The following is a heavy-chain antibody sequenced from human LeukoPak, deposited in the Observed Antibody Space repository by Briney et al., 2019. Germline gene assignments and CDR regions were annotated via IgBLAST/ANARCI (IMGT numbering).Heavy chain of an antibody. D-gene: IGHD1-26*01. V-gene: IGHV3-48*03. Sequence: GGSLRLSCAASGFTFSSYEMNWVRQAPGKGLEWVSYISSSGSTIYYADSVKGRFTISRDNAKNSLYLQMNSLRAEGTAVYYCAGGIVGAISGDAFDIWGQGTMVTVSS. CDR3: AGGIVGAISGDAFDI. J-gene: IGHJ3*02. CDR2: ISSSGSTI. CDR1: GFTFSSYE.